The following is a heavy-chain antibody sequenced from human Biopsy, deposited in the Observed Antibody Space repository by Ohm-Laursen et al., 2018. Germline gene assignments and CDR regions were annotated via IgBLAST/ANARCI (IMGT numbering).Heavy chain of an antibody. D-gene: IGHD5-18*01. J-gene: IGHJ4*02. CDR3: ARATVETASFDF. CDR2: IYHSGTT. V-gene: IGHV4-31*01. Sequence: SQTLSLTCTVSGGSISTDLNYWSWIRQHPGKGLEWIGYIYHSGTTYYNPSLESQVTISIDTSKNQFFLKVTSVTAADTAVYYCARATVETASFDFWGQGTLVTVSS. CDR1: GGSISTDLNY.